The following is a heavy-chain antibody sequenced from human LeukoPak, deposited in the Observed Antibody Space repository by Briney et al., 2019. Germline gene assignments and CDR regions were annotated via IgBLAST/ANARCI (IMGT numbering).Heavy chain of an antibody. CDR3: ARVYYDILTGYYTTYWYFDL. Sequence: GESLKISCKGSGYSFTSYWIGWVRQMPGKGPEWMGIIYPGDSDTRYSPSFQGQVTISADKSISTAYLQWSSLKASDTAMYYCARVYYDILTGYYTTYWYFDLWGRGTLVTVSS. CDR2: IYPGDSDT. D-gene: IGHD3-9*01. CDR1: GYSFTSYW. J-gene: IGHJ2*01. V-gene: IGHV5-51*01.